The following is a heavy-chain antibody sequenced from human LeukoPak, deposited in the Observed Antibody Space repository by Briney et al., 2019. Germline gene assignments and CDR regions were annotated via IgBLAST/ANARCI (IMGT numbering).Heavy chain of an antibody. CDR3: ARASIAARRVYYYMDV. CDR1: GGSISSYY. V-gene: IGHV4-4*07. J-gene: IGHJ6*03. D-gene: IGHD6-6*01. CDR2: IYTSGST. Sequence: SETLSLTCTVSGGSISSYYWSWIRQPAGKGLEWIGRIYTSGSTNYNPSLKSRVTMSVDTSKNQFSLKLNSVTAADTAVYYCARASIAARRVYYYMDVWGKGTTVTVSS.